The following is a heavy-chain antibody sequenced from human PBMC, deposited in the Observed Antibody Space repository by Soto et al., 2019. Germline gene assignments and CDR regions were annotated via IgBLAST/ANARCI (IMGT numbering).Heavy chain of an antibody. D-gene: IGHD6-6*01. V-gene: IGHV3-23*01. CDR1: GFTFSSYA. Sequence: AGGSLRLSCAAPGFTFSSYAMSWVRQAPGRGLEWVSIISGNGGSTYYAASVKGRFTISRDNTKNTLYLQMDSLTAEDTAVYYCAKGSEFSNSYTLDFDFWGQGALVTVSS. CDR2: ISGNGGST. J-gene: IGHJ4*02. CDR3: AKGSEFSNSYTLDFDF.